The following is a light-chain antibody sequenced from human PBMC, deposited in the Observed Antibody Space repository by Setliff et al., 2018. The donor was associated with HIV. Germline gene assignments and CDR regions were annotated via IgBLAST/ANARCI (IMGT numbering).Light chain of an antibody. Sequence: QSALAQPRSVSGSPGQSVTFSCTGSSSDVGAYSFVSWYQQHPGKAPKLNIYDVYRRPSGVPDRFSGSKSGDTASLTISGLQSEDEADYYCCSYAGTDTYIFGSGTKVTVL. J-gene: IGLJ1*01. CDR1: SSDVGAYSF. V-gene: IGLV2-11*01. CDR3: CSYAGTDTYI. CDR2: DVY.